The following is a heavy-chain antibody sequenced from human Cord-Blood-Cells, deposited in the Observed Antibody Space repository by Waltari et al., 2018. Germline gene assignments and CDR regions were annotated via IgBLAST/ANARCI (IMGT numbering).Heavy chain of an antibody. CDR3: AALHIVATTTLDY. CDR1: GGSFGGYY. V-gene: IGHV4-34*01. CDR2: INHSGST. D-gene: IGHD5-12*01. J-gene: IGHJ4*02. Sequence: QVQLQQWGAGLLKPSETLSLTCAVYGGSFGGYYWSWIRHPPGKGLEWLGEINHSGSTNYNPSLKSRVTISVDTSKNQFSLKLSSVTAADTAVYYCAALHIVATTTLDYWGQGTLVTVSS.